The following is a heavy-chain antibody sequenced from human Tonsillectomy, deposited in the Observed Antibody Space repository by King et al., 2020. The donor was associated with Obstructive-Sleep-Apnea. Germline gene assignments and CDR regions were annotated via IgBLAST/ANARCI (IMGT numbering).Heavy chain of an antibody. CDR2: IRSKAYGGTT. CDR1: GFTFGDYA. V-gene: IGHV3-49*03. J-gene: IGHJ5*02. CDR3: TRENWNRSFDH. D-gene: IGHD1-1*01. Sequence: EVQLVESGGGLVQPGRSLRLSCTASGFTFGDYAISWFRQAPGKGLEWVGFIRSKAYGGTTEYAASVEGRFTISRDDSESIAYLQMSSLKTEDTDVYYCTRENWNRSFDHWGQGTLVTVSS.